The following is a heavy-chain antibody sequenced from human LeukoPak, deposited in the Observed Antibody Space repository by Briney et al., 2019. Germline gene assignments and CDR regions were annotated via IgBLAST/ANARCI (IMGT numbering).Heavy chain of an antibody. J-gene: IGHJ6*02. CDR1: GGSISPYY. V-gene: IGHV4-59*01. CDR2: VYYNGNT. Sequence: SETLSLTCTVSGGSISPYYWTWIRQPPGKGLEWIGYVYYNGNTNYNPSLKSRITISVDTSKNQFSLRLKSVTAADTAVYYCARDCGDGYDYYYGMDVWGQGTTVTVSS. CDR3: ARDCGDGYDYYYGMDV. D-gene: IGHD5-24*01.